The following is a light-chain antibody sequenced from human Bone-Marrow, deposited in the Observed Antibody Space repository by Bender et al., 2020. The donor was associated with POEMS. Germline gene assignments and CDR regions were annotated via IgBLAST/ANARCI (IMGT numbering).Light chain of an antibody. CDR2: GNS. CDR3: QSYDSSLSGVV. J-gene: IGLJ2*01. V-gene: IGLV1-40*01. Sequence: QSVLTQPPSASGTPGQRVTISCSGGSSNIGAHAVNWYQHLPGTAPKLLIYGNSNRPSGVPDRFSGSKSGTSASLAITGLQAEDEADYYCQSYDSSLSGVVFGGGTKLTVL. CDR1: SSNIGAHA.